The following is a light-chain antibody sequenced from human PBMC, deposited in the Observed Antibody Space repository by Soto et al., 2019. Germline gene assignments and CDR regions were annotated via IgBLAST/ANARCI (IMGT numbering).Light chain of an antibody. V-gene: IGKV3-20*01. J-gene: IGKJ5*01. CDR2: GAS. CDR1: QSVGSSY. CDR3: QQYGSSSIT. Sequence: EIVLKQSPGTLSLSPGERAALPCRASQSVGSSYLAWYQQTPGQAPRLLIYGASSRATGIPDRFSGRVSRTDFTLTISRLQPEDLAVYSGQQYGSSSITFGQGTRLEIK.